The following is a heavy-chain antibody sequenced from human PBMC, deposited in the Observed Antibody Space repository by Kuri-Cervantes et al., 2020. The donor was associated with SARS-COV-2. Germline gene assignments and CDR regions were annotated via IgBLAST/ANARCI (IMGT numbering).Heavy chain of an antibody. V-gene: IGHV3-7*01. CDR2: IKQDGSEK. D-gene: IGHD2-2*01. Sequence: GGSLRLSCAASGFTFSSYWMSWVCQAPGKGLEWVANIKQDGSEKYYVDSVKGRFTISRDNAKNSLYLQMNSLRAEDTAVYYCARVIPAAILLTGSGSNWFDPWGQGTLVTVSS. CDR3: ARVIPAAILLTGSGSNWFDP. CDR1: GFTFSSYW. J-gene: IGHJ5*02.